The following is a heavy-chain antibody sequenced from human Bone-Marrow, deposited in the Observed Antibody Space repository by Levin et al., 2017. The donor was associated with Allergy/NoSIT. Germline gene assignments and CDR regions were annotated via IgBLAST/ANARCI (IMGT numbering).Heavy chain of an antibody. CDR3: AKDLYGDYEFDY. CDR2: VSGSDGST. J-gene: IGHJ4*02. CDR1: GFTFSSYA. Sequence: PGGSLRLSCAASGFTFSSYAMSWVRQAPGKGLEWVSTVSGSDGSTYYADSVKGRFTISRDNSKNTLYLQMNSLRADDTARYYCAKDLYGDYEFDYWGQGTLVTVSS. V-gene: IGHV3-23*01. D-gene: IGHD4-17*01.